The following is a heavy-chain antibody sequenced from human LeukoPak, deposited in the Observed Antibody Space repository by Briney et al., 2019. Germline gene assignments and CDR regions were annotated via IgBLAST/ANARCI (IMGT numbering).Heavy chain of an antibody. D-gene: IGHD3-10*01. Sequence: ASVKVSCKASGYTFTGYYTHWVRQAPGQGLEWMGWINPNSGVTHYAQKFQGRVTMTSDTSISTAYMELSRLRSDDTAVYYCARDGIYGSGSYYGISWFDPWGQGTLVTVSS. CDR2: INPNSGVT. J-gene: IGHJ5*02. CDR1: GYTFTGYY. CDR3: ARDGIYGSGSYYGISWFDP. V-gene: IGHV1-2*02.